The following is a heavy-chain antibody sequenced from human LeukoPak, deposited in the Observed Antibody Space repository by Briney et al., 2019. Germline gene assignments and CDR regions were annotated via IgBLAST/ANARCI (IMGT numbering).Heavy chain of an antibody. CDR1: GYTFTSYG. CDR2: IIPIFGTA. CDR3: ARVGLGYCSSTSCYGGAFDI. Sequence: SVKVSCTASGYTFTSYGISWVRQAPGQGLEWMGGIIPIFGTANYAQKFQGRVTITADESTSTAYMELSSLRSEDTAVYYCARVGLGYCSSTSCYGGAFDIWGQGTMVTVSS. D-gene: IGHD2-2*01. V-gene: IGHV1-69*13. J-gene: IGHJ3*02.